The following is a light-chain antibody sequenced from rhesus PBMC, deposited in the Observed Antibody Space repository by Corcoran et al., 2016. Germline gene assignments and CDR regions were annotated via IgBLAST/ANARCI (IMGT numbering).Light chain of an antibody. CDR1: QSLVHSNGNTY. Sequence: DVVMTQSPLALPITPGQPASISCRSSQSLVHSNGNTYLSWFQQKPGQPPRLLIYKVSNRYSGVPDRFRGSGAGTDFTLKINRVEAEDIGVYYCMQYTHIPFTFGPGTKLDIE. CDR3: MQYTHIPFT. CDR2: KVS. V-gene: IGKV2-65*01. J-gene: IGKJ3*01.